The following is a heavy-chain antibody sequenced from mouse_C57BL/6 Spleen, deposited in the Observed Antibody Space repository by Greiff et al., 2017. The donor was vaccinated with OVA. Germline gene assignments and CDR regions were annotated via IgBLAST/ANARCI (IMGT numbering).Heavy chain of an antibody. CDR1: GYTFTDCN. D-gene: IGHD1-1*01. J-gene: IGHJ4*01. V-gene: IGHV1-18*01. CDR3: ARGGYYGSSYSYAMDY. Sequence: EVQLQQSGPELVKPGASVKIPCKASGYTFTDCNMDWVKQSHGKSLEWIGDINPNNGGTIYNQKFKGKATLTVDKSSSTAYMELRSLTSEDTAVYYCARGGYYGSSYSYAMDYWGQGTSVTVSS. CDR2: INPNNGGT.